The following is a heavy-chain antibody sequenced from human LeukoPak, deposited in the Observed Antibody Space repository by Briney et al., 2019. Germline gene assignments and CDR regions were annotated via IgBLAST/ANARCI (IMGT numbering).Heavy chain of an antibody. J-gene: IGHJ3*02. CDR1: GYTFTTYN. D-gene: IGHD3-22*01. V-gene: IGHV1-18*01. CDR3: ASLKNYYDSSGYLVTDAFDI. CDR2: INGNNGNT. Sequence: GASVKVSCKASGYTFTTYNINWVRQAPGQGLEWMGWINGNNGNTNYAQKLQGRVTMTTDTSTSTAYIELRSLKSDDTAVYYCASLKNYYDSSGYLVTDAFDIWGQGTMVTVSS.